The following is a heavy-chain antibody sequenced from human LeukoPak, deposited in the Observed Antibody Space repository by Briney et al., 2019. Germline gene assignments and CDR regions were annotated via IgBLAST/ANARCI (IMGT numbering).Heavy chain of an antibody. CDR3: AKLSSYTRNDY. D-gene: IGHD1-14*01. Sequence: GGSLRPSCAASGFTFTNYAMHWVRQAPGKGLEWVAVISYDGSNKYYADSVKGRFTISRDNSKNTLYLQMNSLRAEDTAVYYCAKLSSYTRNDYWGQGTLVTVSS. V-gene: IGHV3-30*18. J-gene: IGHJ4*02. CDR1: GFTFTNYA. CDR2: ISYDGSNK.